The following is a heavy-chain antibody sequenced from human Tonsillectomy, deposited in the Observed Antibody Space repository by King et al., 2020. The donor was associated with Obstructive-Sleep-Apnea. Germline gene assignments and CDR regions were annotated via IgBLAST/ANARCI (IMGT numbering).Heavy chain of an antibody. Sequence: VQLQQWGAGLLKPSETLSLTCAVYGGSFSGYYWSWIRQPPGTGREWIGEINHSGSTNYKPSLNSRVTISVDTSKNQFSLKLSSVTAADTAVYYCVRIDDYWGQGTLVTVSS. CDR3: VRIDDY. CDR1: GGSFSGYY. V-gene: IGHV4-34*01. CDR2: INHSGST. J-gene: IGHJ4*02.